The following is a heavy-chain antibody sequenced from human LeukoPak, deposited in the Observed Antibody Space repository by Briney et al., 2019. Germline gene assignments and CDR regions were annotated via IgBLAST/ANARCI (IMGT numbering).Heavy chain of an antibody. Sequence: PGGSLRLSCAASGFTFSSYAMHWVRQAPGKGLEWVAVISYDGSNKYYADSVKGRFTISRDNSKNTLYLQMNSLRAEDTAVYYCARERVGATPLRGGYFDYWGQGTLVTVSS. CDR3: ARERVGATPLRGGYFDY. V-gene: IGHV3-30-3*01. J-gene: IGHJ4*02. CDR1: GFTFSSYA. CDR2: ISYDGSNK. D-gene: IGHD1-26*01.